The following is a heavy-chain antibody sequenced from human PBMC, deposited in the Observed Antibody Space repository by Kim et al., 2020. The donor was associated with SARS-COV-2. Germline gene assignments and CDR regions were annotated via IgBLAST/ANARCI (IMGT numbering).Heavy chain of an antibody. CDR1: GYSISSGYY. J-gene: IGHJ4*02. CDR2: IYHSGST. V-gene: IGHV4-38-2*02. Sequence: SETLSLTCTVSGYSISSGYYWGWIRQPPGKGLEWIGSIYHSGSTYYNPSLKSRVTISVDTSKNQFSLKLSSVTAEDTAVYYCARDRLGILTVFDYWGQGT. CDR3: ARDRLGILTVFDY. D-gene: IGHD3-9*01.